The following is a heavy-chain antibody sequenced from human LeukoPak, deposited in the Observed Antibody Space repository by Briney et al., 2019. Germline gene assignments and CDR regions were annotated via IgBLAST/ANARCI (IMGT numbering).Heavy chain of an antibody. V-gene: IGHV3-30*02. CDR1: GFTFNNYG. CDR2: LHVDGSTK. J-gene: IGHJ4*02. CDR3: ASGKSVTFGGVIVSFDY. D-gene: IGHD3-16*02. Sequence: PGGSLRLSCAASGFTFNNYGVHWVRQAPGKGLEWLAFLHVDGSTKHYAVSVKGRFTISRDNSQNTVYLQMNSLRAEDTAVYYCASGKSVTFGGVIVSFDYWGQGTLVTVSS.